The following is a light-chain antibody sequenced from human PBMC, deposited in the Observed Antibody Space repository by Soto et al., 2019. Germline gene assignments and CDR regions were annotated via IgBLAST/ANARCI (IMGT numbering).Light chain of an antibody. V-gene: IGKV3-15*01. J-gene: IGKJ1*01. CDR2: GAS. CDR1: QSARSS. Sequence: EIVMTQSPATLSVYTGERATLSCRASQSARSSLAWYQQKPGQAPRLLIYGASTRATGIPARFSGSGSGTDFTLTISGLQSEDSAVYYCQQYNNWPWTFGPGTKV. CDR3: QQYNNWPWT.